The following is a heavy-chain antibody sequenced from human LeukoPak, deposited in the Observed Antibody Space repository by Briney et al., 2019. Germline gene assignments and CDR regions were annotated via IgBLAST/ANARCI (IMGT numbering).Heavy chain of an antibody. CDR1: GFTFSNYA. CDR2: LSGSSRGT. J-gene: IGHJ4*02. V-gene: IGHV3-23*01. D-gene: IGHD6-19*01. CDR3: AKDAGTGWYSDLDY. Sequence: GGSLILSCAASGFTFSNYAMTWVRQAPGKGLEWVSSLSGSSRGTYYADSVKGQFTVSRDNSKNTLYRQMNSLTAEDTALYYCAKDAGTGWYSDLDYWGQGTLVTVSS.